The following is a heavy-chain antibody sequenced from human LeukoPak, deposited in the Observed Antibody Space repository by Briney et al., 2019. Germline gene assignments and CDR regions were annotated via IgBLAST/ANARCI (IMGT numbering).Heavy chain of an antibody. CDR2: ISYDGSNK. CDR1: GFTFSSYA. D-gene: IGHD1-1*01. CDR3: ARNQLISDYYYGMDV. V-gene: IGHV3-30*01. Sequence: GGSLRLSCAASGFTFSSYAMHWVRQAPGKGLEWVAVISYDGSNKYYADSVKGRFTISRDNSKNTLYLQMNSLRAEDTAVYYCARNQLISDYYYGMDVWGQGTTVTVSS. J-gene: IGHJ6*02.